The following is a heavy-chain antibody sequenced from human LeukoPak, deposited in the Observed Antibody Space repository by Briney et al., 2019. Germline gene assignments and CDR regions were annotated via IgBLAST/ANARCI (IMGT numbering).Heavy chain of an antibody. V-gene: IGHV4-39*01. Sequence: TETLSLTCTVSGGSISSSSYYWGWIRQPPGKGLEWIGSIYYSGSTYYNPSLKSRVTISVDTSKNQFSLKLSSVTAADTAVYYCARVVMDYYYGMDVWGQGTTVTVSS. CDR2: IYYSGST. CDR3: ARVVMDYYYGMDV. J-gene: IGHJ6*02. D-gene: IGHD3-16*01. CDR1: GGSISSSSYY.